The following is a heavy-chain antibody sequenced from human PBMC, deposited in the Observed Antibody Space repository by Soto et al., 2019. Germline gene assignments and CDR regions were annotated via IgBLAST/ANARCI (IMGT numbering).Heavy chain of an antibody. D-gene: IGHD3-22*01. CDR3: AREVYYYDSSGYEWFDP. CDR2: VIPIFGTA. CDR1: GGTFSSYA. V-gene: IGHV1-69*01. J-gene: IGHJ5*02. Sequence: QVQLVQSGAEVKKPGSSVKVSCKASGGTFSSYAISWVRQAPGQGLEWMGGVIPIFGTANYAQKFQGRVTIIADESTSTAYMELSSLRSEDTAVYYCAREVYYYDSSGYEWFDPWGQGTLVTVSS.